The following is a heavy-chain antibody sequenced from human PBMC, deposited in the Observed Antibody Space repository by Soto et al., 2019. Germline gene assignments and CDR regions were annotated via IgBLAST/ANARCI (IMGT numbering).Heavy chain of an antibody. CDR1: GFTFSGSA. D-gene: IGHD3-3*01. Sequence: EVQLVESGGGLVQPGGSLKLSCAASGFTFSGSAMHWVRQASGKGLEWGGGIRSKPNNYATAYGASVKGRFTISRDDSKHTAYLQMNSLNTEDTAVYYCSRQASDFWSGKPQYYMDVWGKGTTVTVSS. J-gene: IGHJ6*03. CDR3: SRQASDFWSGKPQYYMDV. CDR2: IRSKPNNYAT. V-gene: IGHV3-73*01.